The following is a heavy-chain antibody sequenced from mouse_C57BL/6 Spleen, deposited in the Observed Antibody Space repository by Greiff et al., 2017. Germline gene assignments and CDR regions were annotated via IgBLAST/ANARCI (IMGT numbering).Heavy chain of an antibody. CDR3: ARGDYDYLWFAY. V-gene: IGHV1-59*01. CDR1: GYTFTSYW. D-gene: IGHD2-4*01. J-gene: IGHJ3*01. CDR2: IDPSDSYT. Sequence: QVQLQQPGAELVRPGTSVKLSCKASGYTFTSYWMHWVKQRPGQGLEWIGVIDPSDSYTNYNQKFKGKATLTVDTSSSTAYMQLSSLTSEDSAVYYCARGDYDYLWFAYWGQGTLVTVSA.